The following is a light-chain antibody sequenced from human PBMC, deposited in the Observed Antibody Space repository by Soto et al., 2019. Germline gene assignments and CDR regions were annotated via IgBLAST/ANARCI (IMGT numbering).Light chain of an antibody. J-gene: IGLJ3*02. V-gene: IGLV6-57*01. CDR1: SCSIASNY. CDR2: EDN. CDR3: QSYDATNQV. Sequence: NFMLTQPHSVSESPGKTVIISCTRSSCSIASNYVQWYQQRPGSSPTTVIYEDNQRPSGVPDRFSGSIDSSSNSASLTISGLETEDDADYFCQSYDATNQVFGGGTKLTVL.